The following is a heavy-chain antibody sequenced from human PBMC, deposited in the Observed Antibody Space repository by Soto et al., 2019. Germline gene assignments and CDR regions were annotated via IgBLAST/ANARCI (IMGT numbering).Heavy chain of an antibody. Sequence: PSETLSLTCAVYGESFSGYYWSWIRQPPGKGLEWIGEINHSGSTNYNPSLKSRVTISVDTSKNQFSLKLSSVTAADTAVYYCASLPSRSILQSTPWGQGTLVTVSS. CDR3: ASLPSRSILQSTP. CDR1: GESFSGYY. D-gene: IGHD1-26*01. J-gene: IGHJ5*02. CDR2: INHSGST. V-gene: IGHV4-34*01.